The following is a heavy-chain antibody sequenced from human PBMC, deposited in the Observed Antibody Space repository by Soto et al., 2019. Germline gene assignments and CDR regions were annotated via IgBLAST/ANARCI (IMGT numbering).Heavy chain of an antibody. V-gene: IGHV3-30-3*01. J-gene: IGHJ4*02. CDR2: ISYDGSNK. D-gene: IGHD6-13*01. Sequence: QVPLVESGGGVVQPGRSLRLSCAASGFTFSSYAMHWVRQAPGKGLEWVAVISYDGSNKYYADSVKGRFTISRDNFKNTLYLQMNSLRAEDTAVYYCARDRIYSSSWYDYWGQGTLVTVSS. CDR1: GFTFSSYA. CDR3: ARDRIYSSSWYDY.